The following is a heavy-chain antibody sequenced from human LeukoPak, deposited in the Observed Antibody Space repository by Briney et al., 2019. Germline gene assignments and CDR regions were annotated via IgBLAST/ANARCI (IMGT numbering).Heavy chain of an antibody. CDR3: AKSLRAAASTGAFDI. D-gene: IGHD6-13*01. CDR2: FRASDDTT. J-gene: IGHJ3*02. Sequence: PGGSLRLSCAASGFTFSNYDMSWVRQAPGKGLEWVSSFRASDDTTYYADSVKGRFTISRDNSKNTLYLQMNSLRVEDTAVYYCAKSLRAAASTGAFDIWGQGTMVTVSS. CDR1: GFTFSNYD. V-gene: IGHV3-23*01.